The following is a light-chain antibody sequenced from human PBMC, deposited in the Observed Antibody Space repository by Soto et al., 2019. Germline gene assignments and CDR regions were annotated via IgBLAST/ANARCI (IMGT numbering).Light chain of an antibody. CDR3: SSYTSSSTLV. Sequence: QSALTQPASVSGSPGQSITISCTGTSSDVGDYNYVSWCQQHPGKAPKLMIYDVSNRPSGVSNSFSGSKSGNTASLTVSGLQAEDEADYYCSSYTSSSTLVFGGGTKLTVL. V-gene: IGLV2-14*01. CDR2: DVS. CDR1: SSDVGDYNY. J-gene: IGLJ2*01.